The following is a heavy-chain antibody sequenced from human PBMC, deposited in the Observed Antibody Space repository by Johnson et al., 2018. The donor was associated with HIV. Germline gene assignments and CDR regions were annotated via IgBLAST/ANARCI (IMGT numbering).Heavy chain of an antibody. V-gene: IGHV3-9*01. D-gene: IGHD6-6*01. J-gene: IGHJ3*02. CDR3: ARLLGQLTDAFDI. CDR2: IGTAGDT. CDR1: GFTFDDYA. Sequence: DVQLVESGGGLVQPGRSLRLSCAASGFTFDDYAMHWVRQAPGKGLEWVSGIGTAGDTYYPGSVKGRFTISRDNAKNSLYLQMNSLRAEDTALYYCARLLGQLTDAFDIWGQGTMVTVSS.